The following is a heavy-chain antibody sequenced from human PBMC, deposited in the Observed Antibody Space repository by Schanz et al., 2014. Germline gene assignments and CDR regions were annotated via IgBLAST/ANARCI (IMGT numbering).Heavy chain of an antibody. CDR1: GFTFSDSW. CDR2: ISSSSSYI. V-gene: IGHV3-21*06. J-gene: IGHJ6*02. Sequence: EVQLVESGGGLVQPGGSLRLSCAASGFTFSDSWMHWVRQAPGKGLVWVSSISSSSSYIYYADSVKGRLTISRDNAKSSLCLQMNSLRAEDTAVYYCARPLGPNYYSCGLDVWGQGTTVTVS. CDR3: ARPLGPNYYSCGLDV.